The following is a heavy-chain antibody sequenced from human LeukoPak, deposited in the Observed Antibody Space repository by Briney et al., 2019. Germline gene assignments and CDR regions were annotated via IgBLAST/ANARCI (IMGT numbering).Heavy chain of an antibody. D-gene: IGHD6-13*01. CDR3: AKQVGYSSSSPFDY. J-gene: IGHJ4*02. Sequence: PGGSLRLSCVASGLSFINYAMTWVRQAPGKGLEWVSSINSGSAGSTSYADPVRGRSTISRDNSKNTLYLQMNNLRADDTAVYYCAKQVGYSSSSPFDYWGQGTLVTVSS. CDR1: GLSFINYA. CDR2: INSGSAGST. V-gene: IGHV3-23*01.